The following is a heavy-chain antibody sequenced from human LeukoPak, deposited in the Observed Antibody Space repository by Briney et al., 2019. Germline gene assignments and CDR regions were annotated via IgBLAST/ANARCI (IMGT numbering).Heavy chain of an antibody. D-gene: IGHD3-10*01. CDR3: ARQLLSGVNDY. J-gene: IGHJ4*02. Sequence: PSETLSLTCTVSGGSISSSSYYWGWIRQPPGKGLEWFGSIYYIGSTHYNPSLKSRVTISVDTSQNQSSQKLSSVTAADTAVYYCARQLLSGVNDYWGQGTLVTVSS. CDR2: IYYIGST. V-gene: IGHV4-39*01. CDR1: GGSISSSSYY.